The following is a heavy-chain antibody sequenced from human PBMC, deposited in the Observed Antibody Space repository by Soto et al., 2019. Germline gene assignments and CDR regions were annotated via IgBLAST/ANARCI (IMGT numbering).Heavy chain of an antibody. CDR2: IYSDGDT. CDR3: TTASCGSGVSCGRDY. V-gene: IGHV3-53*01. D-gene: IGHD2-15*01. CDR1: GFSVSANY. J-gene: IGHJ4*02. Sequence: PGGSLRLSCAASGFSVSANYMNWVRQAPGKGLESVSVIYSDGDTYYADSVEGRFTVSRDNSKNTLHLQMNSLTADDTAMYYCTTASCGSGVSCGRDYWGQGTRVTVSS.